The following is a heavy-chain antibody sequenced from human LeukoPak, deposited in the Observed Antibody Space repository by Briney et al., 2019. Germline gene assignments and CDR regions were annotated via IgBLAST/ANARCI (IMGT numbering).Heavy chain of an antibody. Sequence: SETLSLTCTVSGVSISFGNYYWGCLRQPPGKGLEWIGGFYYSGSTYDNPSLKSRVTISVDTSKNQFSLTLSSVTAADTAVYYCARGAKPAAFDYWGQGTLVSVSS. CDR1: GVSISFGNYY. J-gene: IGHJ4*02. CDR3: ARGAKPAAFDY. CDR2: FYYSGST. D-gene: IGHD6-25*01. V-gene: IGHV4-39*07.